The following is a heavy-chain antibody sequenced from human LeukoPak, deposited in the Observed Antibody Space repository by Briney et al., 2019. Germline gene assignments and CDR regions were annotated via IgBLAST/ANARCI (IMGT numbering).Heavy chain of an antibody. D-gene: IGHD1-1*01. CDR2: IYYSGST. V-gene: IGHV4-39*07. Sequence: SETLSLTCTVSGGSISSSSYYWGWIRQPPGEGLEWIGSIYYSGSTYYNPSLKSRVTISVDTSKNQFSLKLSSVTAADTAVYYCARVGDWNDLVYWGQGTLVTVSS. J-gene: IGHJ4*02. CDR1: GGSISSSSYY. CDR3: ARVGDWNDLVY.